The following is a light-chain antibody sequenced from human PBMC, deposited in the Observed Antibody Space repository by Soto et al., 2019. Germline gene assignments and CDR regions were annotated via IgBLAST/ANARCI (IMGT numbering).Light chain of an antibody. CDR3: QQYASYPWT. CDR2: DAF. V-gene: IGKV1-5*01. CDR1: QSLSGW. J-gene: IGKJ1*01. Sequence: DIQLTQTPSTLSASIVDRVTITCRASQSLSGWLAWYQQTPGKAPKLLISDAFRLESGVPSRFRGSGSGTEFSLTISSLQPGDSSTYYCQQYASYPWTFGRGTKVDI.